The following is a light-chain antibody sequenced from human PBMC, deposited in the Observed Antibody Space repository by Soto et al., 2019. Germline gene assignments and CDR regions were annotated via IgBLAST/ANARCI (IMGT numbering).Light chain of an antibody. CDR2: GSS. Sequence: DIQMTQSPSSLSASVGDRVTITCRASQSISRNLNWYQQKPGKAPNLLIFGSSTLQTGVPPRFTGTRSGTDFTLTISSLQPEDVATYYCQHSYDILWTFGQGTNVEIK. CDR3: QHSYDILWT. V-gene: IGKV1-39*01. CDR1: QSISRN. J-gene: IGKJ1*01.